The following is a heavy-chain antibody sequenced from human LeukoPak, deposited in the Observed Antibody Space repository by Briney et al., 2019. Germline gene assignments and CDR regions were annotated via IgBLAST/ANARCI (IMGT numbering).Heavy chain of an antibody. CDR2: IYYSGST. J-gene: IGHJ6*03. V-gene: IGHV4-39*07. Sequence: SETLSLTCTVSGGSISSSTYYWGWIRQSPGKGLEWIGSIYYSGSTYYNPSLKSRVTISLDMSKNQFSLKLSSVTAADTAVYYCARVRDRIQLWPKNKDSYCYMDVWGKGTTVTVSS. CDR1: GGSISSSTYY. D-gene: IGHD5-18*01. CDR3: ARVRDRIQLWPKNKDSYCYMDV.